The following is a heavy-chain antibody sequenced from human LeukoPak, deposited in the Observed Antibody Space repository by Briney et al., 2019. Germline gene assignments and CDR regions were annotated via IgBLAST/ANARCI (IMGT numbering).Heavy chain of an antibody. CDR1: GGSISSYY. CDR2: IYYSGST. V-gene: IGHV4-59*08. D-gene: IGHD3-22*01. CDR3: ARQEYYYDSSGYPKYFQH. J-gene: IGHJ1*01. Sequence: TSETLSLTCTVSGGSISSYYWSWIRQPPGKGLEWIGYIYYSGSTNYNPSLKSRVTISVDTSKNQFSLKLSSVTAADTAVYYCARQEYYYDSSGYPKYFQHWGQGTLVTVSS.